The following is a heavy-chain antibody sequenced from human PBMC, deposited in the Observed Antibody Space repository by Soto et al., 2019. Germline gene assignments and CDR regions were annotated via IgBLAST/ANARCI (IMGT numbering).Heavy chain of an antibody. CDR3: AKDNGNYGSGSFSH. Sequence: LRLSCAASGFTFGSYAMSWVRQAPGKGLEWVSLISGTGDSSEYANSVKGRFTISRDYSKTTVFLQMTSLRAEDTAVYFCAKDNGNYGSGSFSHWGQGTLVTVSS. D-gene: IGHD3-10*01. CDR1: GFTFGSYA. J-gene: IGHJ4*02. V-gene: IGHV3-23*01. CDR2: ISGTGDSS.